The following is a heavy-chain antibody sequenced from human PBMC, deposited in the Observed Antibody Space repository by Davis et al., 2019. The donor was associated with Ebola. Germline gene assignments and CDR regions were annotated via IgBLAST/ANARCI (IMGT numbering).Heavy chain of an antibody. CDR2: IYYSGST. D-gene: IGHD3-10*01. V-gene: IGHV4-39*01. CDR3: ARDRITMVRGVPYYYYGMDV. CDR1: GGSISSSSYY. Sequence: MPGGSLRLSCTVSGGSISSSSYYWGWIRQPPGKGLEWIGSIYYSGSTYYNPSLKSRVTISVDTSKNQFSLKLSSVTAADTAVYYCARDRITMVRGVPYYYYGMDVWGQGTTVTVSS. J-gene: IGHJ6*02.